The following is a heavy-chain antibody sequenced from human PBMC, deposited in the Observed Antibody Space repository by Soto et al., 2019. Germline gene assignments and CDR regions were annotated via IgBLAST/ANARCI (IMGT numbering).Heavy chain of an antibody. J-gene: IGHJ5*01. Sequence: QVQLVQSGAEVKKPGSSVKVSCTASGGTFSSYAISWVRQAPGQGLEWIGLIIPIVGTANYAQQFQGRVTITEDETTSPDYMELSSVRSEDTAVYYCVRDHYWSGGSCFSGGWFDPWGQGTLVTVSS. CDR1: GGTFSSYA. D-gene: IGHD2-15*01. CDR3: VRDHYWSGGSCFSGGWFDP. CDR2: IIPIVGTA. V-gene: IGHV1-69*01.